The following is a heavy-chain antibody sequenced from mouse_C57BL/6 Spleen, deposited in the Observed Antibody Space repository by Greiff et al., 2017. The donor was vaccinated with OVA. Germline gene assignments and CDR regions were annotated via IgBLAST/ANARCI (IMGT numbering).Heavy chain of an antibody. CDR3: ARGPFDY. CDR2: IWSGGST. Sequence: QVQLQQSGPGLVQPSQSLSITCTVSGFSLTSYGVHWVRQSPGKGLEWLGVIWSGGSTDYNAAFISRLSISKDNSKSQVFSKMNSLQADDTAIYYCARGPFDYWGQGTTLTVSS. V-gene: IGHV2-2*01. J-gene: IGHJ2*01. CDR1: GFSLTSYG.